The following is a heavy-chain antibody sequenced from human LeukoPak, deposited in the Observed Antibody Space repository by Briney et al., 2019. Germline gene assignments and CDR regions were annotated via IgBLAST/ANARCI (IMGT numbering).Heavy chain of an antibody. D-gene: IGHD1-26*01. Sequence: SETLSLTCAVYGGSFSGYYWSWIRQPPGKGPEWIGEINHSGSTNYNPSLKSRVTISVDTSKNQFSLKLSSVTAADTAVYYCARRGGSGRAFDYWGQGTPVTVSS. V-gene: IGHV4-34*01. CDR3: ARRGGSGRAFDY. J-gene: IGHJ4*02. CDR1: GGSFSGYY. CDR2: INHSGST.